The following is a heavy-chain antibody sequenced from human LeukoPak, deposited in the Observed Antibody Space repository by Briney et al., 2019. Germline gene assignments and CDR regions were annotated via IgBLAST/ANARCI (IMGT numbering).Heavy chain of an antibody. D-gene: IGHD2-21*02. Sequence: PSETLSLTCTVSGGSISSSSYYWGWIRQPPGKGLEWIGSIYYSGSTYYNPSLKSRVTISVDTSKNQFSLKLSSVTAADTAVYYCLTYCGGDCYPIAVDYWGQGTLVTVSS. CDR1: GGSISSSSYY. V-gene: IGHV4-39*07. CDR2: IYYSGST. J-gene: IGHJ4*02. CDR3: LTYCGGDCYPIAVDY.